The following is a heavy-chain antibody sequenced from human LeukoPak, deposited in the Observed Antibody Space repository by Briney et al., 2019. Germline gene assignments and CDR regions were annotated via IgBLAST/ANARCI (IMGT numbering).Heavy chain of an antibody. J-gene: IGHJ4*02. CDR3: ASAYYDFWTGYSYFEY. D-gene: IGHD3-3*01. V-gene: IGHV3-23*01. CDR1: GFTFSNYA. Sequence: GGSLRLSCAASGFTFSNYAVSWVRQAPGKGLEWVSAISGSDGSSFHADSVKGRFAISRDNSKNTLYLQVNSLRAEDTAVYYCASAYYDFWTGYSYFEYWGQGILVTVSS. CDR2: ISGSDGSS.